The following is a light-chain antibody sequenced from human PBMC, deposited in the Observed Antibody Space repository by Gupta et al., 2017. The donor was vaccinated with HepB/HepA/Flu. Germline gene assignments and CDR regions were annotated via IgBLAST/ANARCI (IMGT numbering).Light chain of an antibody. V-gene: IGKV1-9*01. Sequence: DIRLTQSPSFLSASVGDRVTITCRASQGISNYLAWYQQKPGKAPKVLINAASTLQGGVPARFSGSGSGAEFTLTISSLQPEDSAIYYCQQVDSYPLTFGQGTRLEIK. J-gene: IGKJ5*01. CDR2: AAS. CDR1: QGISNY. CDR3: QQVDSYPLT.